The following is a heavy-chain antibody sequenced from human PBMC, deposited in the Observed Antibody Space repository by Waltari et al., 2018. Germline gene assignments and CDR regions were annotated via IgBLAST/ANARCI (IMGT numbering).Heavy chain of an antibody. Sequence: QVQLVQSGAEVKKPGASVKVSCKASGYTFTSYYMHWVRQAPGQGLEWMGIINPSGGSTSYAQKFQGRVTMTRDTSTSTVYMELSSLRSEDTAMYYCARHWGSGYYSDRYAMDVWGQGTTVTVSS. CDR3: ARHWGSGYYSDRYAMDV. CDR2: INPSGGST. CDR1: GYTFTSYY. V-gene: IGHV1-46*01. J-gene: IGHJ6*02. D-gene: IGHD5-12*01.